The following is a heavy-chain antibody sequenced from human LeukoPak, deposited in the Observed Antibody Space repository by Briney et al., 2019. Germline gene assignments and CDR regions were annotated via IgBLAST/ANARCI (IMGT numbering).Heavy chain of an antibody. CDR2: ISYDGSNK. V-gene: IGHV3-30*18. CDR3: AKDRDWYYFDY. D-gene: IGHD5-24*01. Sequence: PGRSLRLSCEASGFTFSNYGMHWVRQAPGRGLEWVALISYDGSNKYYADSVKGRFTISRDNSKNTLYLQMNSLRAEDTAVYYCAKDRDWYYFDYWGQGTLVTVSS. J-gene: IGHJ4*02. CDR1: GFTFSNYG.